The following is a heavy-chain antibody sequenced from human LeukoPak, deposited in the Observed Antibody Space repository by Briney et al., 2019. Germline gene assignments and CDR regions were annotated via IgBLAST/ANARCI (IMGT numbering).Heavy chain of an antibody. D-gene: IGHD3-10*01. J-gene: IGHJ4*02. Sequence: PSETLSLTCTVSDGSISSYYWSWIRQPPGRGLEWIGYIYYSGSTNYNPSLKSRVTISVDTSKNQFSLKLTSVTAADTAMYYCVRGLYGSGSFPFDSWGQGSLVTVSS. CDR2: IYYSGST. CDR1: DGSISSYY. V-gene: IGHV4-59*01. CDR3: VRGLYGSGSFPFDS.